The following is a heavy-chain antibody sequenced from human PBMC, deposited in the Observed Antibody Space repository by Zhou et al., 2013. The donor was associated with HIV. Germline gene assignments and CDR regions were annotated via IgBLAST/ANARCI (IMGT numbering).Heavy chain of an antibody. J-gene: IGHJ4*02. CDR1: GGSIRSNRHY. CDR2: IFYGGTT. D-gene: IGHD5-18*01. CDR3: ARQSRGTTYGYPFDH. Sequence: QVQLQESGPGLVKASETLSLTCTVSGGSIRSNRHYWGWIRQPPGKGLQWIGSIFYGGTTYYSSSLQSRITISVDTSTAQFSLKLSSVTAADTALYYCARQSRGTTYGYPFDHWGQGTLVTVSS. V-gene: IGHV4-39*07.